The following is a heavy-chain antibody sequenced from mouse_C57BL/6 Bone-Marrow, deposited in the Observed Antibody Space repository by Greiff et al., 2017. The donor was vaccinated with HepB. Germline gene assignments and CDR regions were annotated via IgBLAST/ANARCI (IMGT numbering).Heavy chain of an antibody. CDR1: GFTFSDYY. CDR2: INYDGSST. J-gene: IGHJ1*03. Sequence: EVNVVESEGGLVQPGSSMKLSCTASGFTFSDYYMAWVRQVPEKGLEWVANINYDGSSTYYLDSLKSRFIISRDNAKNILYLQMSRLKSEDTATYYCARETYGSSYDWYFDVWGTGTTVTVSS. CDR3: ARETYGSSYDWYFDV. V-gene: IGHV5-16*01. D-gene: IGHD1-1*01.